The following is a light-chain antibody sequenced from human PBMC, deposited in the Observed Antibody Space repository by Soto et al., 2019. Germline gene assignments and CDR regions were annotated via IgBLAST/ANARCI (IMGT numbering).Light chain of an antibody. J-gene: IGKJ1*01. CDR1: QSVSNNY. CDR3: QQYGSSGT. Sequence: EIVLTQSPGTLSLSRGERATLSCRASQSVSNNYLAWYQQKPGQAPRLLIYGESNRATGLPDRFSGSGSGTDFTLTISRLEPDDFAVYYCQQYGSSGTFGQGTKVDNK. CDR2: GES. V-gene: IGKV3-20*01.